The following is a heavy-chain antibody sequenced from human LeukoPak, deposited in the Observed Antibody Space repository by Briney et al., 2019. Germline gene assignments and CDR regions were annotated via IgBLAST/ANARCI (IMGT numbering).Heavy chain of an antibody. CDR1: GFTFSSYG. Sequence: PGGSLRLSCAASGFTFSSYGMNWVRQAPGKGLEWVSSISSSSSYIYYADSVKGRFTISRDNAKNSVYLQMNSLRAEDTAVYYCARDKWLTTTHYFDYWGQGTLVTVSS. D-gene: IGHD4-11*01. CDR3: ARDKWLTTTHYFDY. V-gene: IGHV3-21*01. J-gene: IGHJ4*02. CDR2: ISSSSSYI.